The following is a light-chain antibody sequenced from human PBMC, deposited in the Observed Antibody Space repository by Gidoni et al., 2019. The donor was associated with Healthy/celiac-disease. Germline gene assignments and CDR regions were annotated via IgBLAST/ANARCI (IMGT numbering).Light chain of an antibody. CDR1: QSLVYSDGNTS. CDR2: KVS. J-gene: IGKJ2*01. V-gene: IGKV2-30*01. Sequence: DVVMTQSPLYLPVTLGQPASISCRSSQSLVYSDGNTSVNWFQMRTGQSPRRRIYKVSNRDSGVPYRFSGGGSGTDFTLKISRVEAEDVGVYYCMQGTHWPPMYTFGQGTKLEIK. CDR3: MQGTHWPPMYT.